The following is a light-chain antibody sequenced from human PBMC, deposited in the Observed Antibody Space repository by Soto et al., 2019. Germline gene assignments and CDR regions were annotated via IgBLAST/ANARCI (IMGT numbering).Light chain of an antibody. J-gene: IGKJ1*01. V-gene: IGKV1-39*01. CDR3: QQSYSTPRT. CDR2: AAS. CDR1: QSISNY. Sequence: DIQMTQSPSSLSASVGDRVTITCRASQSISNYLNWYQQKPGKAPKLLMFAASSLQSGVPSRFSGGGSGTDFTLTISSLQPEDCATYYCQQSYSTPRTFGQGTKVEIK.